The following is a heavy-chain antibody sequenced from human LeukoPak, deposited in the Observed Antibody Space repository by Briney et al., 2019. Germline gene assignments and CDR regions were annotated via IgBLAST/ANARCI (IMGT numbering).Heavy chain of an antibody. CDR2: INAGNGNT. CDR3: ARGEIVITFGSSRPGDAFNI. D-gene: IGHD3-16*01. Sequence: ASVKVSCKAFGYSFTRYAMHWVRQAPGQRLKWMGWINAGNGNTKYSQKFQGRVTITRDTSASTVYMELSSLRSEDTAVYYCARGEIVITFGSSRPGDAFNIWGQGTMVTVSS. CDR1: GYSFTRYA. V-gene: IGHV1-3*01. J-gene: IGHJ3*02.